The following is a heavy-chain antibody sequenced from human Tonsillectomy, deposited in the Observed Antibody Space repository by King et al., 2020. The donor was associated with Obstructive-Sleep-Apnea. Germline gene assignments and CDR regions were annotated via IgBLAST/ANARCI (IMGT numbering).Heavy chain of an antibody. D-gene: IGHD3-10*01. CDR3: ARVSRGSYSAPFDY. CDR2: IYYSGST. CDR1: GGSISSGGYY. J-gene: IGHJ4*02. Sequence: VQLQESGPGLVKPSQTLSLTCTVSGGSISSGGYYWSWIRQHPGKGLEWIGYIYYSGSTYYNPSLKSRVTISVDTSKNQFSLKLSSVTAADTAVFYCARVSRGSYSAPFDYWGQGTLVTVSS. V-gene: IGHV4-31*03.